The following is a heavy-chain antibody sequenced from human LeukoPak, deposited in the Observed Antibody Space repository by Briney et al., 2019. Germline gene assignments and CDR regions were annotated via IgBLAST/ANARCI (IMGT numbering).Heavy chain of an antibody. J-gene: IGHJ4*02. D-gene: IGHD2-15*01. CDR3: AKRRVVKADKEGNFDY. CDR2: VSGSDGRT. Sequence: PGGSLRLSCAASGFTFSSYAMSWLRQAPAKGLEWVSSVSGSDGRTSYADSVKGRFTISRDNSKKTLYVRLNSLRAEDTAVYHCAKRRVVKADKEGNFDYWGQGTLVTVSS. V-gene: IGHV3-23*01. CDR1: GFTFSSYA.